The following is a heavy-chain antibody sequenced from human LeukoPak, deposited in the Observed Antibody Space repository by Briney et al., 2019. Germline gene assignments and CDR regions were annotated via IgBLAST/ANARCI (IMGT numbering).Heavy chain of an antibody. V-gene: IGHV3-23*01. J-gene: IGHJ4*02. CDR2: ISGTGAST. Sequence: PGGSLRLSCAASGITFSSYAMSWVRQAPGKGLDWVSGISGTGASTYYADSVKGQFTISRDNSKNTLSLQMNSLRADDTAVYYCAKDEAYYFGSGSQNYFDYWGQGTLVTVSS. D-gene: IGHD3-10*01. CDR1: GITFSSYA. CDR3: AKDEAYYFGSGSQNYFDY.